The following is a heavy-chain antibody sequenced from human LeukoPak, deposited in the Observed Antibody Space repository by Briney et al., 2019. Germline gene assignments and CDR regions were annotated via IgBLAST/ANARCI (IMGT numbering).Heavy chain of an antibody. CDR3: ATNTKGIAVAGFDY. D-gene: IGHD6-19*01. CDR2: ISAYNGNT. J-gene: IGHJ4*02. Sequence: ASVKVSCKASGYTFTSYGISWVRQAPGQGLEWMGWISAYNGNTNYAQKLQGRVTMTTDTSTSTAYMELSSLRSEDTAVYYCATNTKGIAVAGFDYWGQGTLVTVSS. V-gene: IGHV1-18*01. CDR1: GYTFTSYG.